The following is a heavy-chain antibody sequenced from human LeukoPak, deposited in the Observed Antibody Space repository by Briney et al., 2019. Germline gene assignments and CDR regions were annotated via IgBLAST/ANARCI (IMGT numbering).Heavy chain of an antibody. Sequence: CGPTLLKPTQALALTCTFSGCSLSAPGVGVGWIRQPPGKALEWHALLYSRGDQRYSPTLRTSLTIAKDTSKSQVVLTLRNVDLVDTATYYCVHQHNLADADTWGQGILVTVSS. CDR1: GCSLSAPGVG. CDR2: LYSRGDQ. CDR3: VHQHNLADADT. D-gene: IGHD6-13*01. J-gene: IGHJ4*02. V-gene: IGHV2-5*01.